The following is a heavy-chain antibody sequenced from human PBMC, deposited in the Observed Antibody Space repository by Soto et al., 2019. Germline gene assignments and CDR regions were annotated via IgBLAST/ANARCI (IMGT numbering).Heavy chain of an antibody. CDR3: ARGPPFLP. D-gene: IGHD3-3*02. Sequence: SETLSLTCAVSGGSFSSGGYSWSWIRQPPGKGLEWIGYIYHGGSTYYNPSLKSRVTISVDRSKNQFSLKLSSVTAADTAVYYCARGPPFLPWGQGTLVTVSS. J-gene: IGHJ5*02. V-gene: IGHV4-30-2*01. CDR1: GGSFSSGGYS. CDR2: IYHGGST.